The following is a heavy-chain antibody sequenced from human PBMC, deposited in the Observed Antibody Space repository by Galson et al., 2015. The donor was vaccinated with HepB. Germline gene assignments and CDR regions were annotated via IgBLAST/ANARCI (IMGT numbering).Heavy chain of an antibody. CDR2: ISYDGSNK. Sequence: SLRLSCAASGFTFSSYGMHWVRQAPGKGLEWVAVISYDGSNKYYADSVKGRFTISRDNSKNTLYLQMNSLRAEDTAVYYCAKDRGSGWPRHYFDYWGQGTLVTVSS. J-gene: IGHJ4*02. CDR1: GFTFSSYG. D-gene: IGHD6-19*01. CDR3: AKDRGSGWPRHYFDY. V-gene: IGHV3-30*18.